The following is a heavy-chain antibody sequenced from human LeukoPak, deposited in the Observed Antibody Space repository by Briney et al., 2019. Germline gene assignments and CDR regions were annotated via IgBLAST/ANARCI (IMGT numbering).Heavy chain of an antibody. V-gene: IGHV4-34*01. Sequence: PSETLSLTCAVYGGSFSGYYWSWIRQPPGKGLEWIGEINHSGSANYHPSLKSRVTISVDTSKNRFSLRLSSVTAADTAVYYCARVTGYMVEDYFDYWGQGTLVTVSS. CDR1: GGSFSGYY. CDR3: ARVTGYMVEDYFDY. D-gene: IGHD6-13*01. J-gene: IGHJ4*02. CDR2: INHSGSA.